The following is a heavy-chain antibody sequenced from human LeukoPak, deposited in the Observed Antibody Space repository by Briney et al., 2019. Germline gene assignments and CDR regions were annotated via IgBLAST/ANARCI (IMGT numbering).Heavy chain of an antibody. Sequence: ASVKVSCTASGYIFTSYYMHWVRQAPGEGLEWMGIINPSGGSTTYAQKFQGRVSMSRDTSTSTVYMELSSLRSEDTAVYYCARGPHRLYGMDVWGQGTTVTVSS. J-gene: IGHJ6*02. CDR2: INPSGGST. CDR3: ARGPHRLYGMDV. V-gene: IGHV1-46*01. CDR1: GYIFTSYY. D-gene: IGHD4-11*01.